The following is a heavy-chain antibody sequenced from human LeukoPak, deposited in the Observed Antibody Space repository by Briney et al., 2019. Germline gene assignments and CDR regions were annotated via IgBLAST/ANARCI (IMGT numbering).Heavy chain of an antibody. CDR2: ISGSGGST. J-gene: IGHJ4*02. V-gene: IGHV3-23*01. CDR1: GFTFSSYA. CDR3: TTYYYDSSGYYYPYYFDY. D-gene: IGHD3-22*01. Sequence: GSLRLSCAASGFTFSSYAMSWVRQAPGKGLEWVSAISGSGGSTYYADSVKGRFTISRDNSKNTLVLQMNSLRAEDTAVYYCTTYYYDSSGYYYPYYFDYWGQGTLVTVSS.